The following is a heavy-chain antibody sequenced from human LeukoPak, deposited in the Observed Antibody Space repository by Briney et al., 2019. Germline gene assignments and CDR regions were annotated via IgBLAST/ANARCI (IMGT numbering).Heavy chain of an antibody. D-gene: IGHD3-10*01. Sequence: GESLKISCKGSGYSFTSYWIGWVRQMSGKGLEWMGIIYPGDSDTRYSPSFQGQVTISADKSISTAYLQWSSLKASDTAIYYCALHPAQGSGSLDYWGQGTLVTVSS. CDR2: IYPGDSDT. CDR3: ALHPAQGSGSLDY. J-gene: IGHJ4*02. V-gene: IGHV5-51*01. CDR1: GYSFTSYW.